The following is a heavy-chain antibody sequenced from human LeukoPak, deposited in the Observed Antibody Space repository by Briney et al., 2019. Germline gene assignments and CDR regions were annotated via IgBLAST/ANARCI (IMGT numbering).Heavy chain of an antibody. CDR3: AHRQGFYSSSWYGGNWFDP. D-gene: IGHD6-13*01. CDR2: IYWDDDK. Sequence: TLSLTCTVSGGSISSGNYYWSWIRQPPGKALEWLALIYWDDDKRYSPSLKSRLTITKDTSKNQVVLTMTNMDPVDTATYYCAHRQGFYSSSWYGGNWFDPWGQGTLVTVSS. V-gene: IGHV2-5*08. J-gene: IGHJ5*02. CDR1: GGSISSGNYY.